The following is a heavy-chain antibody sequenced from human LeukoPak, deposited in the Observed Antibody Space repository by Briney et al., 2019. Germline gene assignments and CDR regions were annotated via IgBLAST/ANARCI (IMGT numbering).Heavy chain of an antibody. CDR2: ISDSGST. V-gene: IGHV4-59*12. J-gene: IGHJ3*02. CDR1: GDSISTYY. Sequence: SETLSLTCTVSGDSISTYYWNWIRQPPGRGLEWIGYISDSGSTNYNPSLKSRVTISVDTSKNQFSLKLSSVTAADTAVYYCARRRRIVGATPGAFDIWGQGTMVTVSS. D-gene: IGHD1-26*01. CDR3: ARRRRIVGATPGAFDI.